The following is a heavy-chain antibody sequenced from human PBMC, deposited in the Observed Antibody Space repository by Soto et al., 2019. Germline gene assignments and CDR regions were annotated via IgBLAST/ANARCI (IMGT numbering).Heavy chain of an antibody. CDR3: ARGSPGPVDH. D-gene: IGHD3-10*01. CDR2: MNPHSGAT. Sequence: QVQLVPSGAEVRRPGASVKVSCKASGYSCTILHFNWVRQATGQGLEWIGWMNPHSGATGYAQSFQGRATMTRDISLRTAYMELRSLTSHDTAVYFCARGSPGPVDHWCQGTLVTVSS. J-gene: IGHJ4*02. V-gene: IGHV1-8*01. CDR1: GYSCTILH.